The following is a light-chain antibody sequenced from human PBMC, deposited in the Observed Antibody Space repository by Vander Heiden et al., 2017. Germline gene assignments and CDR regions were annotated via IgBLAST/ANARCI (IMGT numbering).Light chain of an antibody. Sequence: QSVLTHPPSVSGAPGQRITISCTGSSSNIGAGYGVHWYQQLPGTAPKLLIYGNTNRPSGVPDRLSGSKAGTSASLAITGLQAEDEADYYCQSYDSSLSVVFGGGTKLTVL. CDR2: GNT. CDR3: QSYDSSLSVV. V-gene: IGLV1-40*01. J-gene: IGLJ2*01. CDR1: SSNIGAGYG.